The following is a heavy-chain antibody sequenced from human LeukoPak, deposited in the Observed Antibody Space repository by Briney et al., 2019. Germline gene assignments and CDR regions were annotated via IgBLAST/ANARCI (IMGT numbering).Heavy chain of an antibody. CDR2: IAASGTT. CDR3: ARFPYFEGFDY. D-gene: IGHD3-9*01. CDR1: GGSIESYY. Sequence: PSETLSLTCSVSGGSIESYYWGWIRQPPGKGLEFIGYIAASGTTKHNPSLKSRVTLSMDTSKNQFSLKLRSVTAADTAVYFCARFPYFEGFDYWGQGTQVIVSS. V-gene: IGHV4-4*08. J-gene: IGHJ4*02.